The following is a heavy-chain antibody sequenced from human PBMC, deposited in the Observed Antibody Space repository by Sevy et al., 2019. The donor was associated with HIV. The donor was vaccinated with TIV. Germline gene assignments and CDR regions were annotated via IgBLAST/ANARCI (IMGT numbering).Heavy chain of an antibody. Sequence: GGSLRLSCAASGFTFSSYNINWVRQAPGKGLEWVSSISGSSNYIYYSDSVKGRFTISRDNAKNSLYLQMNNLRAGDTAVYYCARDRDMITFGVAEAFDIWGQGTMVTVSS. J-gene: IGHJ3*02. CDR3: ARDRDMITFGVAEAFDI. CDR2: ISGSSNYI. V-gene: IGHV3-21*01. D-gene: IGHD3-16*01. CDR1: GFTFSSYN.